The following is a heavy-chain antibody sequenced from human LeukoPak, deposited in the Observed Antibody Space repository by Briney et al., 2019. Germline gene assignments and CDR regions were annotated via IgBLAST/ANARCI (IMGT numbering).Heavy chain of an antibody. J-gene: IGHJ6*03. CDR1: GFTFSSYS. D-gene: IGHD6-19*01. V-gene: IGHV3-48*04. CDR2: IRSSSSTI. Sequence: PGGSLRLSCAASGFTFSSYSMNWVRQAPGKGLEWVSYIRSSSSTIYYADSVKGRFTISRDNAKNSLYLQMNSLRAEDTALYYCARVAVAGDYYYYYYMDVWGKGTTVTVSS. CDR3: ARVAVAGDYYYYYYMDV.